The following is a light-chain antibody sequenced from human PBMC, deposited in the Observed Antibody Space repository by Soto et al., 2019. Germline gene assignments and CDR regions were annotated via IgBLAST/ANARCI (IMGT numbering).Light chain of an antibody. V-gene: IGLV2-14*03. J-gene: IGLJ2*01. CDR2: DVS. Sequence: QSVLTQPASVSGSPGQSITISCTGTSSDVGTYNYVSWYQHHPGKAPKLMIYDVSNRPSGVSNRFSDSKSGNTASLTISGLQAEDEADYYCSSYTSSSTLLFGGGTKLTVL. CDR3: SSYTSSSTLL. CDR1: SSDVGTYNY.